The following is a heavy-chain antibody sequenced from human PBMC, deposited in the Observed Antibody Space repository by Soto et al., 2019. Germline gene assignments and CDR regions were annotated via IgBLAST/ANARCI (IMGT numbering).Heavy chain of an antibody. D-gene: IGHD2-2*01. V-gene: IGHV1-2*04. CDR2: INPNSGGT. J-gene: IGHJ4*02. CDR3: ARAGIVVVPAAAFDY. CDR1: GYTFTGYY. Sequence: EASVKVSCKASGYTFTGYYMHWVRQAPGQGLEWMGWINPNSGGTNYAQKFQGWVTMTRDTSISTAYMELSRLRSDDTAVYYCARAGIVVVPAAAFDYRGQGTLVTVSS.